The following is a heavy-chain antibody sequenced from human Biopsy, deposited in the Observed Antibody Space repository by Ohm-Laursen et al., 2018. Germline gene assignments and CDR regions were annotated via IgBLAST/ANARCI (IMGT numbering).Heavy chain of an antibody. D-gene: IGHD1/OR15-1a*01. Sequence: SLRLSCSASGFSFSSYGMQWVRQAPGKGLEWVSFISSGSSPIYYADSVKGRFTISRDDAKNSLYLQMNSLRAEDTAVYYCARGRTGGWGQGTLVTVSS. CDR2: ISSGSSPI. V-gene: IGHV3-48*01. J-gene: IGHJ4*02. CDR3: ARGRTGG. CDR1: GFSFSSYG.